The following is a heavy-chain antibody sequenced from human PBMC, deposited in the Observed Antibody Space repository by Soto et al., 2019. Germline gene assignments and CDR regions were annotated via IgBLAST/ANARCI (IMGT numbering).Heavy chain of an antibody. D-gene: IGHD5-12*01. V-gene: IGHV4-34*01. CDR1: GGSFSGYY. CDR2: INHSGST. J-gene: IGHJ4*02. CDR3: AIGIAARWGPIVATFYYFDY. Sequence: PSETLSLTCAVYGGSFSGYYWSWIRQPPGKGLEWIGEINHSGSTNYNPSLKSRVTISVDTSKNQFSLKLSSVTAADTAVYYCAIGIAARWGPIVATFYYFDYWGQGTLVTVSS.